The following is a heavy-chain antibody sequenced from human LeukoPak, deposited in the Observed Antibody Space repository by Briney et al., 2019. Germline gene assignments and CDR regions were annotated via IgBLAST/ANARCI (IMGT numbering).Heavy chain of an antibody. V-gene: IGHV3-30*02. CDR2: IRYDGSNK. CDR1: GFTFSSYG. Sequence: GGSLRLSCAASGFTFSSYGMHWVRQAPGKGLEWVAFIRYDGSNKYYADSVKGRFTISSDKSKNTMYLQMNSLRAEDTAVYYCANGHCSSTSCYPEDDYWGQGTLVTVSS. CDR3: ANGHCSSTSCYPEDDY. D-gene: IGHD2-2*01. J-gene: IGHJ4*02.